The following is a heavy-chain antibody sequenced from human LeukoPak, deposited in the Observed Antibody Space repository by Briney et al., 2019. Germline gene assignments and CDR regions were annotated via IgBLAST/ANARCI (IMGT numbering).Heavy chain of an antibody. CDR3: ARTPYSSGTYDY. D-gene: IGHD6-19*01. V-gene: IGHV3-64*01. CDR2: IISSGGST. Sequence: GSFRLSCAASGFTFSNYAMHWVGQAPGKGLEFVSAIISSGGSTYYANSVKGRFAISRDDSNNTLYLQMGSLGAEDMAVYYCARTPYSSGTYDYWGQGTLVTVSS. J-gene: IGHJ4*02. CDR1: GFTFSNYA.